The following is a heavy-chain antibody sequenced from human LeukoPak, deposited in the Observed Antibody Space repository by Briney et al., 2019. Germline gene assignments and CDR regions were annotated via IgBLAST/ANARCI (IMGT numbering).Heavy chain of an antibody. D-gene: IGHD3-3*01. Sequence: GGSLRLSCAASGFTFSSYSMNWVRQAPGKGLEWVSSISSSSSYIYYADSVRGRFTISRDNAKNSLYLQMNSLRAEDTAVYYCARLGYSRRYYDFWSGYSGWFGPWGQGTLVTVSS. CDR1: GFTFSSYS. CDR2: ISSSSSYI. CDR3: ARLGYSRRYYDFWSGYSGWFGP. V-gene: IGHV3-21*01. J-gene: IGHJ5*02.